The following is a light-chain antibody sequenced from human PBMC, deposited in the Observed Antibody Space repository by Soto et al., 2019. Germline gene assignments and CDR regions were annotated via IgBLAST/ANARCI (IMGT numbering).Light chain of an antibody. CDR2: GAS. CDR3: QQYNNWPLT. J-gene: IGKJ4*01. CDR1: QSVSIN. Sequence: EIMMTQSPAILSVSPGERATLSCRASQSVSINLAWYQQKPDQVPRLLIYGASSRATGIPARFSGSGSGTDFTLTIGSLQSEDFAVYYCQQYNNWPLTFGGGTKVDIK. V-gene: IGKV3-15*01.